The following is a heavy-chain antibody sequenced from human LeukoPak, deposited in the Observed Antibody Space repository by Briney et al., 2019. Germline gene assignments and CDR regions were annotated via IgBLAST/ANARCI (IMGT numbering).Heavy chain of an antibody. CDR3: ARGRGGTSDYHPFYFDY. D-gene: IGHD3-10*01. V-gene: IGHV3-20*01. CDR2: INWNGGST. J-gene: IGHJ4*02. Sequence: RPGGSLRLSCAASGFTFDDYGMSWVRQTPGKGLEWVSGINWNGGSTAYADSVKGRFTISRDNAKNSLYLQMNSLRAEDTALYHCARGRGGTSDYHPFYFDYWGQGTLVTVSS. CDR1: GFTFDDYG.